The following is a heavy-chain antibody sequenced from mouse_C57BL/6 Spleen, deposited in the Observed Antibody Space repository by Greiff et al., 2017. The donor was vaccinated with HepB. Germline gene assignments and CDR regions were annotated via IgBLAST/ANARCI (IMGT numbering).Heavy chain of an antibody. CDR3: AREGFTTVVARAFDY. D-gene: IGHD1-1*01. Sequence: EVKLVESGGGLVKPGGSLKLSCAASGFTFSSYAMSWVRQTPEKRLEWVATISDGGSYTYYPDNVKGRFIISRDNAKNNLYLQMSHLKSEDTAMYYCAREGFTTVVARAFDYWGQGTTLTVSS. CDR2: ISDGGSYT. V-gene: IGHV5-4*01. J-gene: IGHJ2*01. CDR1: GFTFSSYA.